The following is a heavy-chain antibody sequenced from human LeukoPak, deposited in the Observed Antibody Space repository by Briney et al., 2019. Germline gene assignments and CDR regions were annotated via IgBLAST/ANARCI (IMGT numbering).Heavy chain of an antibody. V-gene: IGHV4-59*01. Sequence: SEPLSLPCPVSGGSISSYYWSWIRQPPGKGLEWIGYIYYSGSTNYNPSLKSRVTISVDTSKNQFSLKLSSVTAADTAVYYCARASFGVVISLDYWGQGTLVTVSS. CDR2: IYYSGST. D-gene: IGHD3-3*01. CDR1: GGSISSYY. CDR3: ARASFGVVISLDY. J-gene: IGHJ4*02.